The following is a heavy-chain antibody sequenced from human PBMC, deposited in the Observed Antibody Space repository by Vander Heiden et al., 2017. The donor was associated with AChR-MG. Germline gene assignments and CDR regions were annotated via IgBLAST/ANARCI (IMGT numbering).Heavy chain of an antibody. J-gene: IGHJ2*01. Sequence: QVQLVESGGGLVKPGGSLSLPCTASGFPFSDYYMIGIRQAPGRGLEWVSYISSSGTTIYYADSVKGRFTISRDNAKNSLYLQMNSLRAEDTAVYFCARGRSDSVWYFDLWGRGTLVTVSS. D-gene: IGHD3-22*01. CDR1: GFPFSDYY. CDR2: ISSSGTTI. V-gene: IGHV3-11*01. CDR3: ARGRSDSVWYFDL.